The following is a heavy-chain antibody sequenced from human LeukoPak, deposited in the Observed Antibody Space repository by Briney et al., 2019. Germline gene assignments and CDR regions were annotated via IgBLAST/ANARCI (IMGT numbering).Heavy chain of an antibody. CDR1: GASIVSSGYY. CDR3: ARHRNYYDSSGYGPFEY. V-gene: IGHV4-39*01. CDR2: IYSSGNT. Sequence: SETLSLTCTVSGASIVSSGYYSGWIRQPPGKGLEWIGSIYSSGNTYYNPSLKSRDTISVDTSKNQFSLKLSSVTAADTAVYYCARHRNYYDSSGYGPFEYWGQGTLVTVSS. J-gene: IGHJ4*02. D-gene: IGHD3-22*01.